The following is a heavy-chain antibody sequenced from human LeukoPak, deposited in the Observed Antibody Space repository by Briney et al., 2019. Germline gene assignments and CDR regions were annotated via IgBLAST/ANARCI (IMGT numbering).Heavy chain of an antibody. CDR3: ARESIAARYFDY. CDR1: GYTFTGYY. V-gene: IGHV1-2*06. D-gene: IGHD6-6*01. J-gene: IGHJ4*02. Sequence: ASVKVPCKASGYTFTGYYMHWVRQAPGQGLEWMGRINPNSGGTNYAQKFQGRVTMTRDTSISTAYMELSRLRSDDTAVYYCARESIAARYFDYWGQGTLVTVSS. CDR2: INPNSGGT.